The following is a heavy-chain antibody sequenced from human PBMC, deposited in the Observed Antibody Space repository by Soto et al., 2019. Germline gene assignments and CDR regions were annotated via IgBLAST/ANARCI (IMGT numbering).Heavy chain of an antibody. Sequence: GESLKISCQGSGYSFTSYWIGWVRQMPGKGLEWMGIIYPGDSDIRYSPSFQGQVTISADKSISTAYLQWSSLKASDTAMYYCARLGFYGSWTYANWLDPWGQGTMVTV. D-gene: IGHD3-10*01. J-gene: IGHJ5*02. CDR1: GYSFTSYW. CDR2: IYPGDSDI. CDR3: ARLGFYGSWTYANWLDP. V-gene: IGHV5-51*01.